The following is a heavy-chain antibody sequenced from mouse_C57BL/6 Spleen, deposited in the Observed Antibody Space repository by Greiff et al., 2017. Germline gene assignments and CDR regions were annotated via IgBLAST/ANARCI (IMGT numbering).Heavy chain of an antibody. V-gene: IGHV1-64*01. CDR1: GYTFTSYW. Sequence: QVQLQQPGAELVKPGASVKLSCKASGYTFTSYWMHWVKQRPGQGLEWIGMIHPNSGSTNYNEKCKSKATLTVDKSSSTAYMQLSSLTSEDSAVYYCARDGYYYYFDYWGQGTTLTVSS. J-gene: IGHJ2*01. CDR3: ARDGYYYYFDY. CDR2: IHPNSGST. D-gene: IGHD2-3*01.